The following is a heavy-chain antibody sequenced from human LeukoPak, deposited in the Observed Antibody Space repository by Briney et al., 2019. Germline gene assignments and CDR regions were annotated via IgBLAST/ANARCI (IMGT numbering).Heavy chain of an antibody. Sequence: GGSLRLSCAASGFPFSDYGMYWVRQAPGKGLEWLAVISHDGSNKYYADSVKGRITISRDNSMNTLYLQMNSLRAEDTAVYYCAKDDDWGRYKHWGQGTLVTVSS. J-gene: IGHJ1*01. V-gene: IGHV3-30*18. D-gene: IGHD3-16*01. CDR3: AKDDDWGRYKH. CDR1: GFPFSDYG. CDR2: ISHDGSNK.